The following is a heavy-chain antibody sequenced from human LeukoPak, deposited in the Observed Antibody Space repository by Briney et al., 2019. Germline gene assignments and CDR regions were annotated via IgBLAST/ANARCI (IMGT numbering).Heavy chain of an antibody. CDR1: GFTFSSYE. CDR2: ISSSGSTI. D-gene: IGHD3-3*01. CDR3: ARDDTTIFGVVIKGDY. J-gene: IGHJ4*02. Sequence: GGSLSLSCAASGFTFSSYEMNWVRQAPGKGLEWVSYISSSGSTIYYADLGKGRFTIARDNAKNSLYLQMNSLRAEDTAVYYCARDDTTIFGVVIKGDYWGQGTRVTVSS. V-gene: IGHV3-48*03.